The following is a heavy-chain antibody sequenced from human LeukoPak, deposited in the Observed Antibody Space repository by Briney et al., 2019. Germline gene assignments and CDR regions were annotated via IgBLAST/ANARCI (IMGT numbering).Heavy chain of an antibody. CDR1: GFTFSSYA. CDR3: ASGSLAYCGGDCPRPW. Sequence: PGGSLRLSCAASGFTFSSYAMHWVRQAPGKGLEWVAVISYDGSNKYYADSVKGRFTISRDNAKNSLYLQMNSLRAEDTAVYYCASGSLAYCGGDCPRPWWGQGTLVTVSS. CDR2: ISYDGSNK. D-gene: IGHD2-21*02. J-gene: IGHJ4*02. V-gene: IGHV3-30-3*01.